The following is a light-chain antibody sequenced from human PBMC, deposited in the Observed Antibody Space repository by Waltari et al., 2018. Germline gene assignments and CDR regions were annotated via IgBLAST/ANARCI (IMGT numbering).Light chain of an antibody. J-gene: IGKJ1*01. CDR3: QQSYSNPPWT. CDR1: ETVNSA. Sequence: EIQMTQSPSSLSASIGDRVIITCRASETVNSALNWFQQKAGKAPSLLIYGATTLESGVPSRFSGSGSGTEFTLTISSLQPEDFATYICQQSYSNPPWTFGQGTKVEVK. V-gene: IGKV1-39*01. CDR2: GAT.